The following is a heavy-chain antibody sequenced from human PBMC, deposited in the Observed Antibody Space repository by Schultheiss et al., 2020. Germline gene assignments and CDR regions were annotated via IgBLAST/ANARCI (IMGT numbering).Heavy chain of an antibody. J-gene: IGHJ4*02. D-gene: IGHD3-22*01. V-gene: IGHV3-23*01. CDR3: ANHGGDSSGYQHFDY. CDR2: ISGSGGST. CDR1: GFTFSSYA. Sequence: GESLKISCAASGFTFSSYAMSWVRQAPGKGLEWVSAISGSGGSTYYADSVKGRFTISRDNAKNSLYLQMNSLRAEDTAVYYCANHGGDSSGYQHFDYWGQGTLVTVSS.